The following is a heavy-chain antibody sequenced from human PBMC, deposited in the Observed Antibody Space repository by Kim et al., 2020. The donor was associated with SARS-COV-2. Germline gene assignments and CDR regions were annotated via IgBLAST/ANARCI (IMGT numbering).Heavy chain of an antibody. D-gene: IGHD6-13*01. J-gene: IGHJ3*02. Sequence: QTLSLICAISGDSVSSNSAAWNWIRQSPSRGLEWLGRTYYRSKWFNDYAVSVKSRITINPDTSKNQFSLQLNSVTPEDTAVYYCARLAAGAATALDALDIWGQGTMVTVSS. V-gene: IGHV6-1*01. CDR3: ARLAAGAATALDALDI. CDR1: GDSVSSNSAA. CDR2: TYYRSKWFN.